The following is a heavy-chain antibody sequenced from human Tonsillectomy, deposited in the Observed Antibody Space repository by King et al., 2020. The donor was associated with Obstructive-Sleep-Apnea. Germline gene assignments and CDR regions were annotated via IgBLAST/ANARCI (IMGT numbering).Heavy chain of an antibody. CDR2: NYYSGST. V-gene: IGHV4-31*03. CDR3: ARTLTFYVILTGQNRYFDY. CDR1: GGSISSGRYY. D-gene: IGHD3-9*01. Sequence: VQLQESGPGLVKPSQTLSLTCTVSGGSISSGRYYWSWVRQHPGKGLEWIGYNYYSGSTYYNPSLKRRVTISVDTSKNPFSLKLSSVTAADTAVYYCARTLTFYVILTGQNRYFDYWGQGTLVTVSS. J-gene: IGHJ4*02.